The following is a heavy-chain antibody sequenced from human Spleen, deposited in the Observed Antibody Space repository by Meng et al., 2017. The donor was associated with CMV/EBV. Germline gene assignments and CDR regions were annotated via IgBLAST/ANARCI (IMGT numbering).Heavy chain of an antibody. CDR1: TFSNYI. D-gene: IGHD2-2*01. Sequence: TFSNYIVSLVRQAPGQGLEWMGRVIPLRGMTDYTEKFQGRLTITADKSTSTAYMELSGLKSEDTAVYYCARQYCTGASCYAGWFDPWGQGTLVTVSS. CDR3: ARQYCTGASCYAGWFDP. CDR2: VIPLRGMT. V-gene: IGHV1-69*02. J-gene: IGHJ5*02.